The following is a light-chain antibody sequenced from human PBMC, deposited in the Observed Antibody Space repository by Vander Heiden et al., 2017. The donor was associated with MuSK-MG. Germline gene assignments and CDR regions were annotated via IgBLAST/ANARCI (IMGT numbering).Light chain of an antibody. Sequence: EIVLTQSPATLSVSPGERVTLSCRASQSVSSYLAWYQQKPGRAPRLLIYDASERASGIPARFSGSGSGTDFTLTISSLEPEDFAVYYCQQRGNLFTFGPGTKVDIK. V-gene: IGKV3-11*01. CDR2: DAS. CDR3: QQRGNLFT. J-gene: IGKJ3*01. CDR1: QSVSSY.